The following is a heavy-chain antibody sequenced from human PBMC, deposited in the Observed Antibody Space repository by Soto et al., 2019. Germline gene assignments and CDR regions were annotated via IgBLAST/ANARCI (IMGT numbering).Heavy chain of an antibody. V-gene: IGHV3-21*01. D-gene: IGHD6-13*01. CDR2: ISSSSSYI. J-gene: IGHJ6*02. CDR1: GITFSPYG. CDR3: ARDREVGAAAGSGYSMDV. Sequence: EVHLVESGGGLVKPGGSPRLSCAASGITFSPYGMNWVRQAPGKGLEWVSFISSSSSYIYYGDSVKGRFTISRDNAKNSLFLQMNSLTVDDTGIYYCARDREVGAAAGSGYSMDVWGQGTTVTVSS.